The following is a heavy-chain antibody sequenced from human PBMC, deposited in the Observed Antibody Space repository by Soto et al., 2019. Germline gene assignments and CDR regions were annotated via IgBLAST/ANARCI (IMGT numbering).Heavy chain of an antibody. D-gene: IGHD6-19*01. V-gene: IGHV3-66*01. CDR3: ARDGAVPERGGFDY. CDR1: GFTVSSNY. CDR2: LYSGGGT. Sequence: EVQMVESGGGLVQVGGSLRLSCAASGFTVSSNYMSWVRQAPGKGLEWVSVLYSGGGTSYADSVKGRFTISRDTYKNTLYLQMNSLRAEDTAVYYCARDGAVPERGGFDYWGQGGVVTVSS. J-gene: IGHJ4*02.